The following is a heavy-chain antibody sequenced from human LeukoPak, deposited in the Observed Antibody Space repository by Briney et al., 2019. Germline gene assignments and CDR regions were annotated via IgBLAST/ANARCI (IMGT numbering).Heavy chain of an antibody. CDR3: TRDPNGDYVGAFDM. V-gene: IGHV3-7*03. Sequence: SGGSLRLSCAASGFTFSSYWMSWVRQAPGKGLEWVANIKQDGSEKYYVDSVKGRFTISRDNAKNSLYLQMNSLRAEDMALYYCTRDPNGDYVGAFDMWGPGTMVTVSS. J-gene: IGHJ3*02. CDR1: GFTFSSYW. CDR2: IKQDGSEK. D-gene: IGHD4-17*01.